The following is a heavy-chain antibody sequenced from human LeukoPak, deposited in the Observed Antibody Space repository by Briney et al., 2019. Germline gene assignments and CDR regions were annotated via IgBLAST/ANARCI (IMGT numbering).Heavy chain of an antibody. J-gene: IGHJ4*02. D-gene: IGHD1-26*01. CDR2: IGYDGSNK. V-gene: IGHV3-33*01. CDR1: GFTFSSYG. Sequence: PGRPLRLFCAASGFTFSSYGMHWVRQAPGKGLEWVAVIGYDGSNKYYADSVKGRFPISRDNSKNTLYLQMNSLRAEDTAVYYCARGYEVGATFDYWGQGTLVTVSS. CDR3: ARGYEVGATFDY.